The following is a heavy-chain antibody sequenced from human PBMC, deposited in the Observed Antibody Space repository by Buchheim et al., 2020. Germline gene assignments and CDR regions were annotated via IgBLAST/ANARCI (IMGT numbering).Heavy chain of an antibody. Sequence: EVQLVESGGGLVQPGGSLRLSCAASGFTFTNNGISWVRQPPGKGLEWVASVKKDGSETYYVDFARGRFTISRDNAKNSLYLQMNSLRAEDTAVYFCARGGGWTDFWGQGA. CDR3: ARGGGWTDF. CDR1: GFTFTNNG. V-gene: IGHV3-7*01. CDR2: VKKDGSET. D-gene: IGHD6-19*01. J-gene: IGHJ4*02.